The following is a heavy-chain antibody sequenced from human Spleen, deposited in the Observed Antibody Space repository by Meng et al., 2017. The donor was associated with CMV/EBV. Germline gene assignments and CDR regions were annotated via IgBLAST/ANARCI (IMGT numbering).Heavy chain of an antibody. J-gene: IGHJ2*01. V-gene: IGHV3-43D*03. CDR2: ISWDGGST. D-gene: IGHD2/OR15-2a*01. CDR1: GFTFDDYA. CDR3: AKEGNTNLLSHYWWFDL. Sequence: GESLKISCAASGFTFDDYAMHWVRQAPGKGLEWVSLISWDGGSTYYADSVKGRFTVSRDNSKNSLYLEMKNLRIEDSALYYCAKEGNTNLLSHYWWFDLWGRGTPVTVSS.